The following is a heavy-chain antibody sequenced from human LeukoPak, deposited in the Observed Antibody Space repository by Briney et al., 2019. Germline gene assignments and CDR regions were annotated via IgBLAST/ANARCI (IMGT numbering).Heavy chain of an antibody. D-gene: IGHD6-6*01. CDR2: INPNSGGT. CDR3: ARDLKYSSSSLDP. V-gene: IGHV1-2*06. Sequence: ASVKVSCKASGYTFTDYYIHWVRQAPGQGPQWMGRINPNSGGTDYAQKFQGRVTMTRDTSITTAYMELSRLTSDDTAVYYCARDLKYSSSSLDPWGQGTLVTVSS. J-gene: IGHJ5*02. CDR1: GYTFTDYY.